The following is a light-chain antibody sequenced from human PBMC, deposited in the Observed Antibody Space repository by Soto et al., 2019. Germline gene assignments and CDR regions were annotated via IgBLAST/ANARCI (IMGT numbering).Light chain of an antibody. CDR2: GAS. V-gene: IGKV1-6*01. J-gene: IGKJ2*01. Sequence: AIHRTHCPSSVSASVVDRVTITCRASRDIRKDLGVYQQKPGKAPKTLIYGASTLQSGVQSRFSGSGSGTYFNFTISSLQPEDSADYFCLQDYNYPFPFGQGTKVDIK. CDR3: LQDYNYPFP. CDR1: RDIRKD.